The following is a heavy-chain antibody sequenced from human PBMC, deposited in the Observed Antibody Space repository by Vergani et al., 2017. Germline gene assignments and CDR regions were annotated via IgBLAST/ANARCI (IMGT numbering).Heavy chain of an antibody. CDR2: INHSGST. CDR1: GGSFSGYY. D-gene: IGHD3-9*01. V-gene: IGHV4-34*01. Sequence: QVQLQQWGAGLLKPSETLSLTCAVYGGSFSGYYWSWIRQPPGKGLEWIGEINHSGSTNYNPSLKSRVTISVDTSKNQFSLELSSVTAADTAVYYCARGYYDILTGYYEDYWGQGTLVTVSS. J-gene: IGHJ4*02. CDR3: ARGYYDILTGYYEDY.